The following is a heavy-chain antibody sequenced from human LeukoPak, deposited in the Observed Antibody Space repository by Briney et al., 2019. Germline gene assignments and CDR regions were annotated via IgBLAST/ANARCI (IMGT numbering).Heavy chain of an antibody. D-gene: IGHD3-10*01. CDR1: GYTFTGYY. CDR3: ARVHYYGSGSGFDP. J-gene: IGHJ5*02. CDR2: ISAYNGNT. V-gene: IGHV1-18*04. Sequence: GASVKVSCKASGYTFTGYYMHWVRQAPGQGLEWMGWISAYNGNTNYAQKLQGRVTMTTDTSTSTAYMELRSLRSDDTAVYYCARVHYYGSGSGFDPWGQGTLVTVSS.